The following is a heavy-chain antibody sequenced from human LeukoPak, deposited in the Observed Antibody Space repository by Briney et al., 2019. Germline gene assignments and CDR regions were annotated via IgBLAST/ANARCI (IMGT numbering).Heavy chain of an antibody. CDR3: ARMGDTYYYDSSGYTFDY. V-gene: IGHV1-69*13. CDR2: IIPIFGTA. J-gene: IGHJ4*02. Sequence: SVKVSCKASGGTFSSYAISWVRQAPGQGLEWMGGIIPIFGTANYAQKFQGRVTITADESTSTAYMELSSLRSEDTAVYYCARMGDTYYYDSSGYTFDYWGQGTLVTVSS. D-gene: IGHD3-22*01. CDR1: GGTFSSYA.